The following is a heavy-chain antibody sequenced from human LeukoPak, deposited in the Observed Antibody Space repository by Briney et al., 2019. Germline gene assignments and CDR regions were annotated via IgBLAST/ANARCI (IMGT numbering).Heavy chain of an antibody. D-gene: IGHD7-27*01. Sequence: GGSLRLSCEASGFTFSNHNMNWVRQAPGKGLEWVSIIGSSGGGIHYADSVKGRFTISRDNSKNALYLQMNSLRVEDTAVYYCAIDPNWGTHSWGQGVLVTVSS. CDR3: AIDPNWGTHS. J-gene: IGHJ4*02. CDR1: GFTFSNHN. CDR2: IGSSGGGI. V-gene: IGHV3-23*01.